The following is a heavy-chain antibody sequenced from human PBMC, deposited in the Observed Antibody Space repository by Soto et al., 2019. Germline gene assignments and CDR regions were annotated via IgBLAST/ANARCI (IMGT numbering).Heavy chain of an antibody. J-gene: IGHJ4*02. CDR2: IIPLFGTT. V-gene: IGHV1-69*13. CDR1: GGTFSSYT. D-gene: IGHD6-13*01. CDR3: ARDSIAAAGTDY. Sequence: SVKVSCKASGGTFSSYTIALVRQAPGQGLEWMGEIIPLFGTTNYVEKFQGRLTITADASTSTAYMELSSLRSEDTAMYYCARDSIAAAGTDYWGQGTLVTVSS.